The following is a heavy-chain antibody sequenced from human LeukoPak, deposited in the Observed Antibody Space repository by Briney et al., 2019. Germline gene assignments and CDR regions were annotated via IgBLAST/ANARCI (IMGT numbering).Heavy chain of an antibody. Sequence: SGGSLRLSCAASGFTFSSYAMSWVRQAPGKGLEWVSAISGSGGSTYYADSVKGRFTISRDNSKNTLYLQMSSLRAEDTAVYYCARDGGGSEMNYFYYYGMDVWGQGTTVTVSS. D-gene: IGHD1-26*01. CDR2: ISGSGGST. CDR3: ARDGGGSEMNYFYYYGMDV. V-gene: IGHV3-23*01. CDR1: GFTFSSYA. J-gene: IGHJ6*02.